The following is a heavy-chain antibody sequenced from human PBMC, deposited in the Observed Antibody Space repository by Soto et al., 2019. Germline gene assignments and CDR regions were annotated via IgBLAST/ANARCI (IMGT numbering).Heavy chain of an antibody. Sequence: EVQLVESGGGLVQPGGSLRLSCAASGFTFSSYSMNWVRQAPGKGLEWVSYISSSSSTIYYADSVKGRFTISRDNAKNTLYQQKNNRRAEDTAVYYCARDFSIAAAGTNLHYYYYMDVWGKGTTVTVSS. CDR3: ARDFSIAAAGTNLHYYYYMDV. CDR1: GFTFSSYS. V-gene: IGHV3-48*01. D-gene: IGHD6-13*01. J-gene: IGHJ6*03. CDR2: ISSSSSTI.